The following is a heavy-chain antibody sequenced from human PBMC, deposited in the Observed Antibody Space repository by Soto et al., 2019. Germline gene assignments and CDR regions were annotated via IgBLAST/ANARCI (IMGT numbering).Heavy chain of an antibody. CDR3: ARGSTVWELRGAAFDL. CDR2: ISSNSGYI. V-gene: IGHV3-21*01. D-gene: IGHD1-26*01. J-gene: IGHJ3*01. Sequence: EVQLVESGGGLVKPGGSLRLSCAASGFTFRLHAMNWVRQAPGKGLEWVSDISSNSGYIYYADSVKGRFTISRDNAQKSLYLQMDSLRVEDTAVYYCARGSTVWELRGAAFDLWGLGTKVTVSS. CDR1: GFTFRLHA.